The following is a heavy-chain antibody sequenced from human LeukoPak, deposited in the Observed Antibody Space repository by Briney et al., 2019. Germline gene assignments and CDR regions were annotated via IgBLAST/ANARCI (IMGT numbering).Heavy chain of an antibody. Sequence: AGGSLRLSCAASGFTFSSYWMHWVRQAPGKGLVWISRITADGRSASYADSVKGRFTMSRDNAKNTLFLQMNSLRAEDTAVYYCARGLPTNFDSWGQGTLVTVYS. J-gene: IGHJ4*02. CDR2: ITADGRSA. V-gene: IGHV3-74*01. CDR3: ARGLPTNFDS. CDR1: GFTFSSYW. D-gene: IGHD1-26*01.